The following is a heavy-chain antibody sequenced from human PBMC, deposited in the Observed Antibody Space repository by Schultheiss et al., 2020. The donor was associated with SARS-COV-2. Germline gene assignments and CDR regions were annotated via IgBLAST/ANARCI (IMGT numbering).Heavy chain of an antibody. D-gene: IGHD6-13*01. CDR1: GYTFTSYD. CDR3: ARTPMYSSRSGRLNWFDP. CDR2: MNPNSGNT. J-gene: IGHJ5*02. Sequence: VKVSCKASGYTFTSYDINWVRQATGQGLEWMGWMNPNSGNTGYAQKFQGRVTMTRNTSISTAYMELSSLRSEDTAVYYCARTPMYSSRSGRLNWFDPWGQGTLVTVSS. V-gene: IGHV1-8*01.